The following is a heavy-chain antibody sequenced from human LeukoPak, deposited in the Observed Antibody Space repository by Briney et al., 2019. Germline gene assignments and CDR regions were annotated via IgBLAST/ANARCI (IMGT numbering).Heavy chain of an antibody. CDR1: GLTFSSYG. D-gene: IGHD3-10*02. Sequence: PGGSLRLPCAASGLTFSSYGMNWVRQAPGKGLEWVSYISSSGSTIYYADSVKGRFTISRDNAKNSLYLQMNSLRAEDTAVYYCAELGITMIGGVWGKGTTVTISS. V-gene: IGHV3-48*04. CDR2: ISSSGSTI. J-gene: IGHJ6*04. CDR3: AELGITMIGGV.